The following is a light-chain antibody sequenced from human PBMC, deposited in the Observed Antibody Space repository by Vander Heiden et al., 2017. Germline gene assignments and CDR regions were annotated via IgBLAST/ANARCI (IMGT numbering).Light chain of an antibody. CDR2: AAS. CDR3: LQYNIYPFT. CDR1: KGIGNS. Sequence: DIQMTQSPSSVSECVGDRVPLTCRESKGIGNSLAWFQQKPGKAPRSLVYAASTLQSVVPSKFTGSCSGTDFTLTISSLQPEDYATYYCLQYNIYPFTFGPGTKVDIK. V-gene: IGKV1-16*02. J-gene: IGKJ3*01.